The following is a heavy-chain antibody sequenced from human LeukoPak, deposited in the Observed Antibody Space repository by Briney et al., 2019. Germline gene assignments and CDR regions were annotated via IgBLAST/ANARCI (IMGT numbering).Heavy chain of an antibody. J-gene: IGHJ4*02. CDR1: GYTFTSYA. D-gene: IGHD2-2*01. CDR3: AKDRRDCTVTSCSFSDY. V-gene: IGHV1-3*01. CDR2: INAGNGNT. Sequence: ASVKVSCKASGYTFTSYAMHWVRQAPGQRLEWMGWINAGNGNTKYSQKFQGRVTITRDTSASTAYMELSSLRSEDTAVYYCAKDRRDCTVTSCSFSDYWGQGTLVTVSS.